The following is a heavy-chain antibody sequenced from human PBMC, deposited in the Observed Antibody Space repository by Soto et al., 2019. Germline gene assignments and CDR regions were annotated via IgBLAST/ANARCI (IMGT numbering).Heavy chain of an antibody. CDR3: ARGGYCSSTSCYFNQNDAFDI. Sequence: GGSLRLSCAASGFTFSSYDMHWVRQATAKGLEWVSAIGTAGDTYYPGSVKGRFTISRENAKNSLYLQMNSLRAGDTAVYYCARGGYCSSTSCYFNQNDAFDIWGQGTMVTVSS. D-gene: IGHD2-2*03. CDR1: GFTFSSYD. J-gene: IGHJ3*02. CDR2: IGTAGDT. V-gene: IGHV3-13*01.